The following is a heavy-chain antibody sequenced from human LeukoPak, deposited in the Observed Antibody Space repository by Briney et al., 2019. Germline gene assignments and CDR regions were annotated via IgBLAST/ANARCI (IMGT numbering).Heavy chain of an antibody. CDR3: DMDKLVPPYFLTH. V-gene: IGHV3-15*01. CDR1: GFIFSDVW. CDR2: IKNKNSGRTT. D-gene: IGHD2-2*01. Sequence: GGSLRLSCAASGFIFSDVWMLWVRQAPGKGLEWVGRIKNKNSGRTTNYIAPVKGRFTISRDDSINIMYPRTDSLKTEYTAIYFTDMDKLVPPYFLTHWGQGTLVTVSS. J-gene: IGHJ1*01.